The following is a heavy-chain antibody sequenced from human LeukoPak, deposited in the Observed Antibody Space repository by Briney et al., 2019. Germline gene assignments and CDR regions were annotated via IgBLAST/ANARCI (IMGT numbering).Heavy chain of an antibody. CDR3: AKSDPYGDSLIVI. CDR2: ISSTGGTI. Sequence: GGSLRLSCAASGFTFSGYAMNWVRQAPGKGLEWLSHISSTGGTIYYADSVKGRLTVSRDNAKNSLYLQMNSLRAEDTAVYYCAKSDPYGDSLIVIWGQGALVTVSS. J-gene: IGHJ4*02. D-gene: IGHD4-17*01. V-gene: IGHV3-48*03. CDR1: GFTFSGYA.